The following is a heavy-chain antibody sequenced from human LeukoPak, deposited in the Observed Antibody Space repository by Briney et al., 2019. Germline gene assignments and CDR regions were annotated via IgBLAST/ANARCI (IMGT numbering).Heavy chain of an antibody. D-gene: IGHD3-9*01. CDR2: KYHSGST. V-gene: IGHV4-38-2*02. Sequence: SETLSLTCTVSGYSISSGHYWGWIRQPPGEGLEWIGIKYHSGSTYYNPSLKSRVTISVDPSKSQFSLKLSSVTAADTAVYYCARRGGDISLFDWFDPWGQGTLVTVSS. J-gene: IGHJ5*02. CDR3: ARRGGDISLFDWFDP. CDR1: GYSISSGHY.